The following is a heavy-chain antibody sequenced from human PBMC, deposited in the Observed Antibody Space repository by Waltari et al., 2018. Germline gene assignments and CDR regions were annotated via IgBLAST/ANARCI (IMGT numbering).Heavy chain of an antibody. CDR3: ARGSPLTTVTLRSGWYFDL. CDR1: SSHY. J-gene: IGHJ2*01. V-gene: IGHV4-59*11. CDR2: IYYSGST. Sequence: SSHYWSWIRPPPGNGLEWIGYIYYSGSTNYNPSLKSRVTISVDTSKNQFSLKLSSVTAADTAVYYCARGSPLTTVTLRSGWYFDLWGRGTLVTVSS. D-gene: IGHD4-17*01.